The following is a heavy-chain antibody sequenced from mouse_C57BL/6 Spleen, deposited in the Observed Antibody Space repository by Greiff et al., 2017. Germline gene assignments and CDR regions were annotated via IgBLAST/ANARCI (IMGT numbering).Heavy chain of an antibody. CDR3: AKGVVATDY. Sequence: QVQLKQPGAELVRPGSSVKLSCKASGYTFTSYWMHWVKQRPIQGLEWIGNIDPSDSETHYNQKFKDKATLTVDKSSSTAYMQLSSLTSEDSAVYYCAKGVVATDYWGQGTTLTVSS. CDR1: GYTFTSYW. D-gene: IGHD1-1*01. J-gene: IGHJ2*01. V-gene: IGHV1-52*01. CDR2: IDPSDSET.